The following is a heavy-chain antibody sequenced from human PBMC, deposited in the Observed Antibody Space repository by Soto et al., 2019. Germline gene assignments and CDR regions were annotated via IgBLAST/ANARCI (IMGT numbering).Heavy chain of an antibody. D-gene: IGHD6-13*01. CDR3: AAMAMGAASTYYYYGMDV. CDR2: IYYSGST. V-gene: IGHV4-39*01. CDR1: GGSISSSGYY. Sequence: SETLSLASTVSGGSISSSGYYWGWIRQSPGKGLEWIGSIYYSGSTYYNPSLKSRVTISVDTSKNQFSLKLSSVTAADTAVYYCAAMAMGAASTYYYYGMDVWGQGTTVTVS. J-gene: IGHJ6*02.